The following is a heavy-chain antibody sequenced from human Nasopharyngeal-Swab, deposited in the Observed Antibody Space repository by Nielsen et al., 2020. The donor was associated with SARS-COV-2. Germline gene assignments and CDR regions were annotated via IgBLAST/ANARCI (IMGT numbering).Heavy chain of an antibody. J-gene: IGHJ4*02. CDR1: GFTFSGYW. CDR3: VKSNFLDY. CDR2: INTDGSTT. D-gene: IGHD3-3*01. V-gene: IGHV3-74*01. Sequence: LTRAASGFTFSGYWMHWVRQTPGKGRVWVSRINTDGSTTDYADSVEGRFTISRDNAKNTLFLQMNSLRAEDTAVYYCVKSNFLDYWGQGAQVTVSS.